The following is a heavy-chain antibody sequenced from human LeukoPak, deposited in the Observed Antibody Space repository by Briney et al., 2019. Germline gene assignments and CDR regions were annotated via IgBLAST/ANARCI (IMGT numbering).Heavy chain of an antibody. Sequence: GGSLRLSCAASGFTFSIYAMSWVRQAPGKGLEWVSSISGSGDNMDYADSVKGRFTISRDNSENTLYLQMNSLRGEDTAVYYCARDGYSGSYYRLYYFFMDVWGKGTTVTVSS. CDR2: ISGSGDNM. D-gene: IGHD1-26*01. CDR1: GFTFSIYA. J-gene: IGHJ6*03. CDR3: ARDGYSGSYYRLYYFFMDV. V-gene: IGHV3-23*01.